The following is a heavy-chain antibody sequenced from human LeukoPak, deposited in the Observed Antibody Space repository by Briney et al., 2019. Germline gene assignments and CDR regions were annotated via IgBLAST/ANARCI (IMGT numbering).Heavy chain of an antibody. D-gene: IGHD5-18*01. J-gene: IGHJ4*02. CDR2: IYYSGST. CDR3: ARNGYSGYFDY. Sequence: KPSETLSLTCTVSGGSISSHYWSWIRQPPGKGLEWIGYIYYSGSTNYNPSLKSRVTISVDTSKNQFSLKLSSVTAADTAVYYCARNGYSGYFDYWGQGTLVTVSS. V-gene: IGHV4-59*11. CDR1: GGSISSHY.